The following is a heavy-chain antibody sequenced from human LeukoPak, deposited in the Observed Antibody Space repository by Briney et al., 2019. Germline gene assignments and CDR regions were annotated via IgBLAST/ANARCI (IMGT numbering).Heavy chain of an antibody. D-gene: IGHD3-10*01. CDR1: GGSFSGYA. CDR2: INHSGST. CDR3: ARGIYGLGTYYNPDYYYSGMDV. V-gene: IGHV4-34*01. Sequence: SETLSLTCAVYGGSFSGYAWSWLRQPPGKGLEWIGEINHSGSTTYNPSLKSRITISVDTSKNQFSLRLSSVTAADTAVYYCARGIYGLGTYYNPDYYYSGMDVWGQGTTVTVSS. J-gene: IGHJ6*02.